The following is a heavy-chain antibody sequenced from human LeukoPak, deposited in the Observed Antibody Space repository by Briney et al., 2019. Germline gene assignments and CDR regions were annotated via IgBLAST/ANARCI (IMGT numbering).Heavy chain of an antibody. J-gene: IGHJ4*02. CDR3: ARKGAGTSASHFDY. V-gene: IGHV3-21*01. CDR1: GFTFSTYT. D-gene: IGHD6-19*01. Sequence: GGSLRLSCAASGFTFSTYTMNWVRQAPGKGLEWVPSISSSASDIRYADAVRGRFTVSRDNSKNSLYLQTNSLRAEDTAVYYCARKGAGTSASHFDYWGQGTLVTVSS. CDR2: ISSSASDI.